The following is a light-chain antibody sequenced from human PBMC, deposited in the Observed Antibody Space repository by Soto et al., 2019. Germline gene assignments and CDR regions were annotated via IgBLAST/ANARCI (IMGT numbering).Light chain of an antibody. J-gene: IGKJ1*01. V-gene: IGKV3D-15*01. CDR2: DAS. CDR1: QIVTSRY. Sequence: EIVMTQSPATLSVSPGERATLFCRASQIVTSRYLAWYQQKPGQAPRLLIYDASNRATGIPARFSGSGSGTDFTLTISSLEPEDFAVYYCQQYNNWPRTFGQGTKVDIK. CDR3: QQYNNWPRT.